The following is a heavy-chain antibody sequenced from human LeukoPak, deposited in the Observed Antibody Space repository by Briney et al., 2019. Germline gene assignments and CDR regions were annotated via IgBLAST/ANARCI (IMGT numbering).Heavy chain of an antibody. CDR3: AKDSDYYGSGSGWFDP. V-gene: IGHV3-23*01. CDR1: GFTFSSYG. J-gene: IGHJ5*02. CDR2: ISGSGGST. D-gene: IGHD3-10*01. Sequence: TGGTLRLSCAASGFTFSSYGMSWVRQAPGKGLEWVSAISGSGGSTYYADSVKGRFTISRDNSKNTLYLQMNSLRAEDTAVYYCAKDSDYYGSGSGWFDPWGQGTLVTVSS.